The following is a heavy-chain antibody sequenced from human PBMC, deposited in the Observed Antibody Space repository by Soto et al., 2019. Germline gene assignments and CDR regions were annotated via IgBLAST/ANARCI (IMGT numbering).Heavy chain of an antibody. CDR3: ATGQYYYASSGYYYS. V-gene: IGHV3-11*05. CDR1: GFTFSDYY. Sequence: QVQLVESGGGLVKPGGSLRLSCAASGFTFSDYYMSWMRQAPGKGLEWVSYISSSSSYTNYADSVKGRFTISRDNAKNSLCLQMNSLRAEDTAVYYCATGQYYYASSGYYYSWGQGTLVTVSS. D-gene: IGHD3-22*01. CDR2: ISSSSSYT. J-gene: IGHJ1*01.